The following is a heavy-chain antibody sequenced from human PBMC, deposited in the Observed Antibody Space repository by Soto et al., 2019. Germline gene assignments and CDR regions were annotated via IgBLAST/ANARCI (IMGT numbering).Heavy chain of an antibody. CDR1: GFTFSSYW. V-gene: IGHV3-74*01. D-gene: IGHD5-12*01. Sequence: EVQLVESGGGLVQPGGSLRLSCAASGFTFSSYWMLWVRQAPGKGLVWVSSIKGDGSSTNYADSVKGRFTISRDNGKNTLYLQMNSLIAEDTAVYYYATERWLQTNGQYCYYGMDVWGRGTMVTVSS. CDR2: IKGDGSST. CDR3: ATERWLQTNGQYCYYGMDV. J-gene: IGHJ6*02.